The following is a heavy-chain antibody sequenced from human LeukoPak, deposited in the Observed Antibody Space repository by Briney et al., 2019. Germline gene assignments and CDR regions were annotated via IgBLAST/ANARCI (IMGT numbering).Heavy chain of an antibody. CDR1: GFTFEDHG. CDR3: AGGDRNGWYFNY. Sequence: GGPLRLSCAASGFTFEDHGMSWVRQVPGKGLEWVSGINWDGGSTGYADSVKGRFTISRDNVKNSLHLQMNSLRADDTALYFCAGGDRNGWYFNYWGQGTLVAVSS. CDR2: INWDGGST. J-gene: IGHJ4*02. D-gene: IGHD6-25*01. V-gene: IGHV3-20*04.